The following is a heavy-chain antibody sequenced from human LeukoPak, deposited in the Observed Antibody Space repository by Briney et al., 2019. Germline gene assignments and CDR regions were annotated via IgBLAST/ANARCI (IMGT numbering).Heavy chain of an antibody. CDR3: ARTNYDFWSGYYYYYYMDV. J-gene: IGHJ6*03. Sequence: ASVKVSCKASGYTFTSYDINWVRQATGQGLEWMGWMNPNSGKTGYARKFQGRVTMTRNTSISTAYMELSSLRSEDTAVYYCARTNYDFWSGYYYYYYMDVWGKGTTVTVSS. CDR1: GYTFTSYD. CDR2: MNPNSGKT. V-gene: IGHV1-8*01. D-gene: IGHD3-3*01.